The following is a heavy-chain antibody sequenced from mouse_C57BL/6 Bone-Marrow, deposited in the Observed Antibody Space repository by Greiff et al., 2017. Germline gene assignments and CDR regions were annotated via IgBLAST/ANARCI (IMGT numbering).Heavy chain of an antibody. D-gene: IGHD2-3*01. CDR1: GYTFTSYW. Sequence: QVQLQQPGAELVKPGASVKMSCKASGYTFTSYWITWVKQRPGQGLEWIGGIYPGSGGTNYTAKFKGKATLTVDTTSSTAYLQLSSLTSEDSAVNYYATRGLLHFLDYWGQGTTLTVSS. CDR3: ATRGLLHFLDY. J-gene: IGHJ2*01. V-gene: IGHV1-55*01. CDR2: IYPGSGGT.